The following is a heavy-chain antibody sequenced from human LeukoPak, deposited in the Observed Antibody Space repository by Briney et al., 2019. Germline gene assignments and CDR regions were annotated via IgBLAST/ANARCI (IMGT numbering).Heavy chain of an antibody. CDR1: GFSFSKYG. J-gene: IGHJ4*02. CDR3: AREWGLIAVAGGPAY. CDR2: IWYDGHNK. D-gene: IGHD2-21*01. V-gene: IGHV3-33*01. Sequence: GGSLRLSCVASGFSFSKYGMHWVRQAPGKGLQWLAIIWYDGHNKYYADSVKGRFTIPRDNSKNTLFLEMNDLKAEDTAVYYCAREWGLIAVAGGPAYWGQGTLVTVSS.